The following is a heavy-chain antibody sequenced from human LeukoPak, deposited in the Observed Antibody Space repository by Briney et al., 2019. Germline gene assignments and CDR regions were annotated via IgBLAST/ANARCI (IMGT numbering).Heavy chain of an antibody. CDR1: GYSFTNYW. CDR3: ARQASLLFPNFDYDFWSGYFDY. Sequence: HGESLKISCKCSGYSFTNYWIGWVRQMPGKGLEWMAIIYPGDSDTRYSPSFQGQVTISADKSISTAYLQWSSLKASDTAMYYCARQASLLFPNFDYDFWSGYFDYWGQGTLVTVSS. V-gene: IGHV5-51*01. CDR2: IYPGDSDT. J-gene: IGHJ4*02. D-gene: IGHD3-3*01.